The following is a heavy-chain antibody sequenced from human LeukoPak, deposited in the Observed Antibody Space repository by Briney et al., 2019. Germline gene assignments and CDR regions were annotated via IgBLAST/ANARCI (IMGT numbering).Heavy chain of an antibody. D-gene: IGHD3-22*01. J-gene: IGHJ5*02. CDR2: INPNSGGT. CDR3: ARDPSLRYYYDSSGYYNWFDP. CDR1: GYTFTGYY. V-gene: IGHV1-2*02. Sequence: ASVKVSCKASGYTFTGYYMHWVRQAPGQGLEWMGWINPNSGGTNYAQKFQGRVTMTRDTSISTAYMELSRLRSDDTAVYYCARDPSLRYYYDSSGYYNWFDPWGQGTLVTVS.